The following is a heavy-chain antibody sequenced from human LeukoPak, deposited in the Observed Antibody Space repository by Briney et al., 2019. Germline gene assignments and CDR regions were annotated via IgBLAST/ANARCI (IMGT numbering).Heavy chain of an antibody. CDR1: GFTFSSYA. CDR2: ISYDGSNK. CDR3: ARENKYYYYGMDV. Sequence: GGSLRLSCAASGFTFSSYAMHWVRQAPGKGLEWVAVISYDGSNKYYADSVKGRFTISRDNSKNTLYLQVNSLRAEDTAVYYCARENKYYYYGMDVWGQGTTVTVSS. J-gene: IGHJ6*02. D-gene: IGHD1/OR15-1a*01. V-gene: IGHV3-30*14.